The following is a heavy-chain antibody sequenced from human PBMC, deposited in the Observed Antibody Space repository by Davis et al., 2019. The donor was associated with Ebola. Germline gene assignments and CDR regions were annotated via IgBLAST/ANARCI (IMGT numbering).Heavy chain of an antibody. V-gene: IGHV1-46*03. CDR2: INPSGGST. J-gene: IGHJ3*02. Sequence: AASVKVSCKASGYTFTSYYMHWVRQAPGQGLEWMGIINPSGGSTSYAQKFQGRVTMTRDTSTSTVYMELSSLRSEDTAVYYCASPIAAAGNTLGDAFDIWGQGTMVTVSS. CDR3: ASPIAAAGNTLGDAFDI. D-gene: IGHD6-13*01. CDR1: GYTFTSYY.